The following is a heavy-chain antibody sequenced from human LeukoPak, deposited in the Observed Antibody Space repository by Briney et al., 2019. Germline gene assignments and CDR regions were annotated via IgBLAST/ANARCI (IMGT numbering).Heavy chain of an antibody. Sequence: GGSLRLSCAASGFTFSSYGMHWVRQAPGKGLEWVAFIWFDGTYEYYADSVKGRSTISRQNSNKPLYLQMNSLRAEDTAVYYCAKERDYADAMDVGGKGTTVTVSS. V-gene: IGHV3-30*02. CDR1: GFTFSSYG. D-gene: IGHD4-17*01. J-gene: IGHJ6*03. CDR2: IWFDGTYE. CDR3: AKERDYADAMDV.